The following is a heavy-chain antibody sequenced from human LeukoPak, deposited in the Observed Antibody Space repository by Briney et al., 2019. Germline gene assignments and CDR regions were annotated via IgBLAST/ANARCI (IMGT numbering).Heavy chain of an antibody. CDR2: IHYSGST. D-gene: IGHD3-22*01. CDR1: GVPISSDNYY. V-gene: IGHV4-39*07. J-gene: IGHJ1*01. Sequence: SETLSLTCTVSGVPISSDNYYWGWIREPPGKGLEWIGNIHYSGSTNYNPSLKSRVTISVDTSKNQFSLKLSSVTAADTAVYYCARGVSYYDSSGYYNEYFQHWGQGTLVTVSS. CDR3: ARGVSYYDSSGYYNEYFQH.